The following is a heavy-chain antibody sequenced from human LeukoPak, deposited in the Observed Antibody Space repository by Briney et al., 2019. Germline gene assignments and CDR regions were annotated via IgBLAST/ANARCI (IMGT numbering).Heavy chain of an antibody. J-gene: IGHJ5*02. D-gene: IGHD2-15*01. CDR1: GYTFTSCA. CDR3: ARERGYCSGGSCYSHAVNWFEP. CDR2: INTNTGNP. V-gene: IGHV7-4-1*02. Sequence: ASVKVSCKASGYTFTSCAMNWVRQAPGQGLEWMGWINTNTGNPTYAQGFTGRFVFSLDTSVSTAYLQISSLKAEDTAVYYCARERGYCSGGSCYSHAVNWFEPWGQGTLVTVSS.